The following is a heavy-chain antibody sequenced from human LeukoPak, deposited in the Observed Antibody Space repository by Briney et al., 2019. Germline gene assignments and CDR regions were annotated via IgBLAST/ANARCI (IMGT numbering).Heavy chain of an antibody. V-gene: IGHV6-1*01. J-gene: IGHJ3*02. Sequence: SQTLSLTCAISGDSVSGKSVAWNRIRQSPSRGLEWLGRTFYRSKWSSEYATSMKGRITINPDTSKNQFSLQLISVTPEDTAVYYCARVPYYDFQADAFDIWGQGTMVTVSS. CDR2: TFYRSKWSS. CDR1: GDSVSGKSVA. CDR3: ARVPYYDFQADAFDI. D-gene: IGHD3-3*01.